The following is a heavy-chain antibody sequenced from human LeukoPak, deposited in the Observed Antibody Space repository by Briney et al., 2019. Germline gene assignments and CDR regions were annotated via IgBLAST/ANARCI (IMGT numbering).Heavy chain of an antibody. Sequence: PGGSLRLSCAASGFTFSSYSMSWVRQAPGKGLEWVSSISSSSSYIYYADSVKGRFTISRDNAKNSLYLQMNSLRAEDTAVYYCARDRHSSGYWYFDLWGRGTLVTVSS. CDR1: GFTFSSYS. D-gene: IGHD6-19*01. CDR3: ARDRHSSGYWYFDL. J-gene: IGHJ2*01. V-gene: IGHV3-21*01. CDR2: ISSSSSYI.